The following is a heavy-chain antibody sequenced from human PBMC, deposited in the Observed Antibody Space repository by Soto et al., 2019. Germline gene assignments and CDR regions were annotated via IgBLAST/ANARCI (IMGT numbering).Heavy chain of an antibody. V-gene: IGHV1-69*02. CDR2: IIPILGIP. D-gene: IGHD4-17*01. CDR3: ARGGVVDYGDYNA. J-gene: IGHJ5*02. CDR1: GATLNNYI. Sequence: QVNLVQSGAEVRKPGSSVKVSCKTSGATLNNYIIGWVRQAPGQGLEWMGRIIPILGIPNYTQRFQDTITINEDRSTSTLYMERSSLRADDTAIYFCARGGVVDYGDYNAWGQGTLVTVSS.